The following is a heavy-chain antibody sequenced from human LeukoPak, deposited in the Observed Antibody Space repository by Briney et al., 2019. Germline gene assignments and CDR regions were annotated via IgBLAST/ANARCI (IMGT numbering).Heavy chain of an antibody. CDR3: ARGFTHRMYYSQGGDAFDI. D-gene: IGHD3-10*01. CDR1: GYTFTSYG. V-gene: IGHV1-18*01. CDR2: INPYNGNT. Sequence: ASVKVSCKASGYTFTSYGISWVRQAPGQGLERMGWINPYNGNTKYPQKFQGRVTMTTDTSTSTAYMELRSLRSDDTAVYYCARGFTHRMYYSQGGDAFDIWGQGTMVTVSS. J-gene: IGHJ3*02.